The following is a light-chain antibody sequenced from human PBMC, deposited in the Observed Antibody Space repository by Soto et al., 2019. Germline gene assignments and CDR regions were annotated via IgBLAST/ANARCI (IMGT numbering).Light chain of an antibody. CDR2: QAS. V-gene: IGKV1-5*03. CDR1: QSFSSW. CDR3: QQYNTYWT. Sequence: DIQMTQSPSTLSASVGDRVTITCRASQSFSSWLAWYQQTAGKAPKLLIYQASILESGVPSRFSGSGSGTAFTLTISSLQPDDFANYYCQQYNTYWTFGQGTKVEIK. J-gene: IGKJ1*01.